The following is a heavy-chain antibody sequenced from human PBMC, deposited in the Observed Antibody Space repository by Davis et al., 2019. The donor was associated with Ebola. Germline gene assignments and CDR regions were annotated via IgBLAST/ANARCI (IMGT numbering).Heavy chain of an antibody. D-gene: IGHD3-10*01. V-gene: IGHV4-34*01. CDR2: INHSGST. CDR1: GGSFSGYY. CDR3: ARVWSNPRGDY. Sequence: SETLSLTCAVYGGSFSGYYWSWIRQPPGKGLEWIGEINHSGSTNYNPSLKSRVTISVDTSKNQFSLKLSSVTAADTAVYYCARVWSNPRGDYWGQGTLVTVSS. J-gene: IGHJ4*02.